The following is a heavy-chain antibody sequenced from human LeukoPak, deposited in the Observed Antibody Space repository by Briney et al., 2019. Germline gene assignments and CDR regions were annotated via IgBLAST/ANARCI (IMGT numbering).Heavy chain of an antibody. CDR1: GGSISSYY. J-gene: IGHJ5*02. V-gene: IGHV4-4*07. Sequence: SETLSLTCTVSGGSISSYYWSWIRQPAGKGLEWIGRIYTSGSTNYNPSLKSRVTMSVDTSKNQFSLKLSSVTAADTAVYYCARYCSSMACGHRFDPWGQGTLVTVSP. D-gene: IGHD2-2*01. CDR2: IYTSGST. CDR3: ARYCSSMACGHRFDP.